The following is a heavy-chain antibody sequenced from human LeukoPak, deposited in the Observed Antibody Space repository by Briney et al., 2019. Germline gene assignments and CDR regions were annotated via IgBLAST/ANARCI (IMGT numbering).Heavy chain of an antibody. Sequence: GSLRLSCAASGFTFSSYWMHWVRQAPGKGLVWVSRINSDGSSTSHADSVKGRFTISRDNAKNTLYLQMNSLRAEDTAVYYCAREGGYCSSTSCWKWFDPWGQGTLVTVSS. CDR1: GFTFSSYW. CDR3: AREGGYCSSTSCWKWFDP. D-gene: IGHD2-2*01. J-gene: IGHJ5*02. CDR2: INSDGSST. V-gene: IGHV3-74*01.